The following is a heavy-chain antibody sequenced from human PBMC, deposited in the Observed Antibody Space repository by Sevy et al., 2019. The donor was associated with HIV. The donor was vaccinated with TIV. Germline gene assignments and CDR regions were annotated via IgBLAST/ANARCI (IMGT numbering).Heavy chain of an antibody. J-gene: IGHJ5*02. CDR2: IYWDDDE. D-gene: IGHD6-6*01. V-gene: IGHV2-5*02. Sequence: SGPTLVNPTQTLTLTCTFSGFSLSATGVGVGWIRQPPGKALEWLAVIYWDDDERYSPSLRNRVTMTKDTSKNQVVLTLTNMDPVDTGTYYCAHTAAARPNWFDPWGQGTLVTVSS. CDR3: AHTAAARPNWFDP. CDR1: GFSLSATGVG.